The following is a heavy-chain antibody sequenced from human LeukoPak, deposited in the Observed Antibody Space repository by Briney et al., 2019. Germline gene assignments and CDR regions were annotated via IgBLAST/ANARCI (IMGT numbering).Heavy chain of an antibody. CDR2: IKQDGSEK. Sequence: GGSLRLSCTASGFTFNDYYMSWIRQAPGKGLEWVANIKQDGSEKYYVDSVKGRFTISRDNAKNSLYLQMNSLRAEDTAVYYCARDGDSSGWYPHFDYWGQGTLVTVSS. D-gene: IGHD6-19*01. V-gene: IGHV3-7*01. CDR1: GFTFNDYY. CDR3: ARDGDSSGWYPHFDY. J-gene: IGHJ4*02.